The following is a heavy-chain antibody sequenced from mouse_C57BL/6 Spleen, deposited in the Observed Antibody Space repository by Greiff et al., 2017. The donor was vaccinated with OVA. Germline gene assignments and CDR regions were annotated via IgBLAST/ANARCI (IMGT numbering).Heavy chain of an antibody. Sequence: VQLKESGPGLVKPSQSLSLTCSVTGYSITSGYYWNWIRQFPGNKLEWMGYISYDGSNNYNPSLKNRISITRDTSKNQFFLKLNSVTTEDTATYYCAREDGYYPYWGQGTLVTVSA. CDR1: GYSITSGYY. D-gene: IGHD2-3*01. J-gene: IGHJ3*01. CDR3: AREDGYYPY. CDR2: ISYDGSN. V-gene: IGHV3-6*01.